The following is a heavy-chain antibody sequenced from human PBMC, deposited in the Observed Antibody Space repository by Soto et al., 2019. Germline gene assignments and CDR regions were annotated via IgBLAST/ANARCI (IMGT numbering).Heavy chain of an antibody. CDR3: ARYKTRAAAGSEDYYYYGMDV. Sequence: SVKVSCKASGGTFSSYAISWVRQAPGQGLEWMGGIIPIFGTANYAQKFQGRVTITADESTSTAYMELSSLRSEDTAVYYCARYKTRAAAGSEDYYYYGMDVWGQGTTVTVSS. D-gene: IGHD6-13*01. J-gene: IGHJ6*02. CDR1: GGTFSSYA. CDR2: IIPIFGTA. V-gene: IGHV1-69*13.